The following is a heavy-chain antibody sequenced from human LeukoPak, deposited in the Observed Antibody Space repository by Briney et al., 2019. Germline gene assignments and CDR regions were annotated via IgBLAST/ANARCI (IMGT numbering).Heavy chain of an antibody. V-gene: IGHV3-30*02. J-gene: IGHJ4*02. CDR3: AKDRWGAVASFDY. D-gene: IGHD6-19*01. CDR1: GFIFSSYG. Sequence: GGSLRLSCGASGFIFSSYGMHWVRQAPGKGLEWVAFIWNDGNNKYCADSVKGRFTISRDNSKNTLYLQMNSLESEDTAVYYCAKDRWGAVASFDYWGQGTLVTVSS. CDR2: IWNDGNNK.